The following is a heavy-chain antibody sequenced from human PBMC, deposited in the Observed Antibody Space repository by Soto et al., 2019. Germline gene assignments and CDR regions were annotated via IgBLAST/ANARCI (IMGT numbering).Heavy chain of an antibody. CDR1: GFTFSSYA. J-gene: IGHJ4*02. CDR2: ISYDGSNK. Sequence: QVQLVESGGGVVQPGRSLRLSCAASGFTFSSYAMHWVRQAPGKGLEWVAVISYDGSNKYYADSVKGRFTISRDNSKNTLYLQMNSLRAEDTAVYYCAREELALGIAAAYDYWGQGTLVTVSS. V-gene: IGHV3-30-3*01. CDR3: AREELALGIAAAYDY. D-gene: IGHD6-13*01.